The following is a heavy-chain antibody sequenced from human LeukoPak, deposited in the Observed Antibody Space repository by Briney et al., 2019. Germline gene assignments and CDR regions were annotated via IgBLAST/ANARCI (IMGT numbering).Heavy chain of an antibody. CDR3: ARGLGWGYYYYYYMDV. Sequence: SETLSLTCAVYGGSFSGYYWSWIRQPPGKGLEWIGEINHSGSTNYNPSLKSRVTISVDTSKNQFSLKLSSVTAADTVVYYCARGLGWGYYYYYYMDVWGKGTTVTVSS. CDR1: GGSFSGYY. J-gene: IGHJ6*03. V-gene: IGHV4-34*01. D-gene: IGHD3-16*01. CDR2: INHSGST.